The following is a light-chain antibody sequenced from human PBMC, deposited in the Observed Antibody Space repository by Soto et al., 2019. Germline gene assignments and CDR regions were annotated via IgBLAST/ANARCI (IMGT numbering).Light chain of an antibody. CDR1: HSVSNN. V-gene: IGKV3-15*01. J-gene: IGKJ5*01. CDR2: YAS. Sequence: EIIMTQSPATLSVSPGERATLSCRASHSVSNNLAWYQLKPGQAPRLLIYYASTRATGIPARFSGSGSGTEFTLTISSLQSEDFALYYCQQYNDWPPITFGQGTRLEVK. CDR3: QQYNDWPPIT.